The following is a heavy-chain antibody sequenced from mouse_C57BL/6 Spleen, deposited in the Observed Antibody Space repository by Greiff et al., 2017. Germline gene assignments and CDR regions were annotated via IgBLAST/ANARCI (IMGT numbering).Heavy chain of an antibody. CDR1: GFTFNTSA. CDR2: IRSKSSNYAT. J-gene: IGHJ4*01. Sequence: EVQLVESGGGLVQPKGSLKLSCAASGFTFNTSAMHWVRQAPGKGLEWVARIRSKSSNYATFYADSVKDRFTISSDESQSMLYLQMNNLKTEDTAMYYGVRGRSNYGVPYYAMDYWGQGTSVTVSS. D-gene: IGHD2-5*01. CDR3: VRGRSNYGVPYYAMDY. V-gene: IGHV10-3*01.